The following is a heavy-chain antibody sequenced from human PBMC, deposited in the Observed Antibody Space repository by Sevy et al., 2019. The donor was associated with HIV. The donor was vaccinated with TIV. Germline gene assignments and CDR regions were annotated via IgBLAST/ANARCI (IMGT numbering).Heavy chain of an antibody. CDR2: ILYSGST. V-gene: IGHV4-59*01. Sequence: SETLSLTCTVTGDSMNTYYWAWIRQPPGKSLEWVGYILYSGSTEYSPSLKSRVTMAVDKSKNEVSLRLSSVTAADTAVYYCARLVPCDNWFDPWGQGRLVTVSS. D-gene: IGHD2-8*02. CDR3: ARLVPCDNWFDP. J-gene: IGHJ5*02. CDR1: GDSMNTYY.